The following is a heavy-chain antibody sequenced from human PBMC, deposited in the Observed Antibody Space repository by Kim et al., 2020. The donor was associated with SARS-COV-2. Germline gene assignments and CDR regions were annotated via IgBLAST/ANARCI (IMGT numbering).Heavy chain of an antibody. Sequence: AQKLQGRVTVTTDTSTSTAYMELRSLRSDDTAVYYCARDKGAKTRSLYDYWGQGTLVTVSS. CDR3: ARDKGAKTRSLYDY. J-gene: IGHJ4*02. D-gene: IGHD2-2*02. V-gene: IGHV1-18*01.